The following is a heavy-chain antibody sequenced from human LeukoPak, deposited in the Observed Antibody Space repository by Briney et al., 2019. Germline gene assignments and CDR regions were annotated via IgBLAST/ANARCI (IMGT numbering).Heavy chain of an antibody. D-gene: IGHD7-27*01. CDR1: GFTFSSYT. V-gene: IGHV3-23*01. CDR3: AKDGGLWVSAHWGDS. J-gene: IGHJ4*02. Sequence: PGGPLRLSCAASGFTFSSYTMSGVRQAPGKGLEWVSTITTSDGNTYYPDSVKGRFTVSRDNSKNTLFLQMNSLRAEDTAVYYCAKDGGLWVSAHWGDSWGRGTLVTVSS. CDR2: ITTSDGNT.